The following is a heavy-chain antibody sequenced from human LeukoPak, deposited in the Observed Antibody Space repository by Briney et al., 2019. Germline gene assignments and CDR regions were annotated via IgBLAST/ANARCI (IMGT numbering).Heavy chain of an antibody. Sequence: ASVKVSCKASGYTFTDHYMHWVRQAPGQGLEWMAWINPYTGGTTYAQKFQGRVTVTRDTSISTAYMEVSRLRSDDTAVYYCAKEGYYDSSNYYYVDGAFDIWGQGTMVTVSS. D-gene: IGHD3-22*01. CDR2: INPYTGGT. J-gene: IGHJ3*02. V-gene: IGHV1-2*02. CDR1: GYTFTDHY. CDR3: AKEGYYDSSNYYYVDGAFDI.